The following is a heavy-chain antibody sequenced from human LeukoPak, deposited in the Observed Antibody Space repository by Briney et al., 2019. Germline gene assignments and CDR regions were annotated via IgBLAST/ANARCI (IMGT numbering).Heavy chain of an antibody. V-gene: IGHV1-2*02. CDR3: ARGATAGRFSLRPTGAYYMDV. Sequence: ASVKVSFKASGYTFTVYYMHWVRQAPGQGLEWMGWINPNSGGTNYAQKFQGRVTMTRDTSISTAYMELSSLRFDDTAVYYCARGATAGRFSLRPTGAYYMDVWGKGTTVTVSS. CDR1: GYTFTVYY. CDR2: INPNSGGT. J-gene: IGHJ6*03. D-gene: IGHD6-13*01.